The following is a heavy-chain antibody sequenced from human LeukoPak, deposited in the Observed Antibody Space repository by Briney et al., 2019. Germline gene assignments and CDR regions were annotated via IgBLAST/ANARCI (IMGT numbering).Heavy chain of an antibody. CDR2: IYYSGST. CDR3: ARDCGDYYGSGSYYYYMDV. Sequence: SETLSLTCTVSGGSISSSSYYWGWIRQPPGKGLEWIGSIYYSGSTYYNPSLKSRVTISVDTSKNQFSLKLSSVTAADTAVYYCARDCGDYYGSGSYYYYMDVWGKGTTVTVSS. J-gene: IGHJ6*03. V-gene: IGHV4-39*02. D-gene: IGHD3-10*01. CDR1: GGSISSSSYY.